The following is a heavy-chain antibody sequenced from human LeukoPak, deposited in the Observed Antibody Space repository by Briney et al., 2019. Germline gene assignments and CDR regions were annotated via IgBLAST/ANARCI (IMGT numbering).Heavy chain of an antibody. D-gene: IGHD3-9*01. V-gene: IGHV4-34*01. CDR3: ARLSKGLRYFDWLGRNWFDP. J-gene: IGHJ5*02. CDR2: INHSGST. Sequence: PSETLSLTCAVYGGSFSGYYWSWIRQPPGKGLEWIGEINHSGSTNYNPSLKSRVTISVDTSKNQFSLKLSSVTAADTAVYYCARLSKGLRYFDWLGRNWFDPWGQGTLVTVSS. CDR1: GGSFSGYY.